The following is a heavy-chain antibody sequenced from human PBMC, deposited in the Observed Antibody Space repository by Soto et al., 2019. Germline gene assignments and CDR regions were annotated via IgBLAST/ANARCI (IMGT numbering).Heavy chain of an antibody. V-gene: IGHV4-61*08. CDR1: GGSVSSGDYY. CDR3: ARRYGASFDY. Sequence: SETLSLTCSVSGGSVSSGDYYWSWIRQPPGKGLEWIGYIYYTGSSNYNPSLKSRVTISVDTSKNQFSLKLSSVTAADTAVYYCARRYGASFDYWGQGTLVTVSS. D-gene: IGHD4-17*01. CDR2: IYYTGSS. J-gene: IGHJ4*02.